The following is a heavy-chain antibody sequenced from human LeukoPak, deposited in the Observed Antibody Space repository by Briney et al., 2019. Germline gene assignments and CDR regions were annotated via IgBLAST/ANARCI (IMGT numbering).Heavy chain of an antibody. D-gene: IGHD3-22*01. J-gene: IGHJ5*02. CDR3: ARDLGINYYDSSGYPINWFDP. Sequence: SETLSLTCTVSGGSISGYYWSWIRQPPGKGLEWIGYIYYSGSTNYNPSLKSRVTISVDTSKNQFSLKLSSVTAADTAVYYCARDLGINYYDSSGYPINWFDPWGQGTLVTVSS. CDR1: GGSISGYY. CDR2: IYYSGST. V-gene: IGHV4-59*01.